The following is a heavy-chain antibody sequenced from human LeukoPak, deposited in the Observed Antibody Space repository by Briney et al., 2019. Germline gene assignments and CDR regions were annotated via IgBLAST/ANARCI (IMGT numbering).Heavy chain of an antibody. CDR3: ARESRYYGSGIYPYYFDY. CDR2: ISGSGDST. D-gene: IGHD3-10*01. CDR1: GFTFSSYG. Sequence: GGSLRLSCAASGFTFSSYGLSWVRQTPGKGLEWVSTISGSGDSTYYADSVKGRFTISRDNSKNTLYLQMNSLRAEDTAVYYCARESRYYGSGIYPYYFDYWGQGTLVTVSS. J-gene: IGHJ4*02. V-gene: IGHV3-23*01.